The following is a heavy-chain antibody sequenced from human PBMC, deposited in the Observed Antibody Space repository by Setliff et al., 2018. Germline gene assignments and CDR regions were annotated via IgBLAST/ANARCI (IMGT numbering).Heavy chain of an antibody. CDR2: IYYRRTT. D-gene: IGHD1-26*01. J-gene: IGHJ5*02. CDR3: AAVGIDAGGGWFDP. Sequence: TLSLTCTVSGGFIRDYYWNWIRQSPGKGLEWIGYIYYRRTTNYNSSLKSRVTISIDMSKNQFSLKLSSATAADTAVYFCAAVGIDAGGGWFDPWGHGIPVTVSS. CDR1: GGFIRDYY. V-gene: IGHV4-59*01.